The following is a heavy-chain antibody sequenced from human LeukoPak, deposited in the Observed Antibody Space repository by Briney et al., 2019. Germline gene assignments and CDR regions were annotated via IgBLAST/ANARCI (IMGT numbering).Heavy chain of an antibody. Sequence: GGSLRLSCAASGFTFSYYWMHWVRQAPGKGLVWVSRINSEGTSTSFADSVKGRFTISRGNSENTLYLQMNSLRAEDTAVYYCAKDHSGYCLSASSLCYVDVWGKGTTVTVSS. D-gene: IGHD2-2*01. CDR2: INSEGTST. J-gene: IGHJ6*03. CDR1: GFTFSYYW. CDR3: AKDHSGYCLSASSLCYVDV. V-gene: IGHV3-74*01.